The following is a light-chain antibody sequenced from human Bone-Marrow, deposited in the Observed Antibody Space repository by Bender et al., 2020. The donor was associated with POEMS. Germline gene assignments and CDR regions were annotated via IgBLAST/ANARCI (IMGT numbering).Light chain of an antibody. J-gene: IGLJ3*02. CDR1: NIGSKS. Sequence: SYVLTQTPSVSVAPGQTARITCGGDNIGSKSVHWNQQKPGQAPVLVVYEDSARPSGIPERFSGSNSGNTATLTITRVEAGDEADYYCQVCDNGGDYSWVFGGGTKLTVL. CDR2: EDS. CDR3: QVCDNGGDYSWV. V-gene: IGLV3-21*02.